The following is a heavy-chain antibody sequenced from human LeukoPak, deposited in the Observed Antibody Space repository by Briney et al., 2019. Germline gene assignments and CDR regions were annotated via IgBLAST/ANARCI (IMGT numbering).Heavy chain of an antibody. D-gene: IGHD5-12*01. CDR3: ARDDGSGYDSYYYYYGMDV. J-gene: IGHJ6*02. CDR2: ISSSSSYI. Sequence: GGSLRLSCAASGFTFSSYSMNWVRQAPGKGLEWVSSISSSSSYIYYADSVKGRFTTSRDNAKNSLYLQMNSLRAEDTAVYYCARDDGSGYDSYYYYYGMDVWGQGTTVTVSS. V-gene: IGHV3-21*01. CDR1: GFTFSSYS.